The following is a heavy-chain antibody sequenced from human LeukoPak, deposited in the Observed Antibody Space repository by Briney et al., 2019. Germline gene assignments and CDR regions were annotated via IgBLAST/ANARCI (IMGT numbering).Heavy chain of an antibody. D-gene: IGHD3-10*01. J-gene: IGHJ4*02. CDR1: GGSFSGYY. CDR3: ARSPMVRGVIIANYFDY. V-gene: IGHV4-38-2*01. CDR2: IYHSGST. Sequence: PSETLSLTCAVYGGSFSGYYWGWIRQPPGKGLEWIGSIYHSGSTYYNPSLKSRVTISVDTSKNQFSLKLSSVTAADTAVYYCARSPMVRGVIIANYFDYWGQGTLVTVSS.